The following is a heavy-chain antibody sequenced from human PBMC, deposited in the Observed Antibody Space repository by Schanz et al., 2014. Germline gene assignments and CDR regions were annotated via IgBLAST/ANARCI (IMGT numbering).Heavy chain of an antibody. D-gene: IGHD1-26*01. V-gene: IGHV3-30*09. J-gene: IGHJ4*02. CDR1: GFTFSRHA. Sequence: LVVESGGGLVQPGGSLRLSCAASGFTFSRHAMHWVRQAAGKGLEWVAAITYDGSNKYYAESVKGRFAISRDNSKDTLYLQMNSLRTEDTAVYYCAGDWASGRYYSDYWGQGTLVTVSS. CDR2: ITYDGSNK. CDR3: AGDWASGRYYSDY.